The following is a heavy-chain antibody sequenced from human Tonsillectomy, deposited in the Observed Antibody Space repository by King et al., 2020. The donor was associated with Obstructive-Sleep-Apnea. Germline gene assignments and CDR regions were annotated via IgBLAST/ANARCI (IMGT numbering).Heavy chain of an antibody. V-gene: IGHV3-30*04. D-gene: IGHD3-22*01. J-gene: IGHJ4*02. Sequence: VQLVESGGGVVQPGRSLRLSCAASGFTFSSYAMHWVRQAPGKGLEWVAVISYDGSNKYYADSGKGRFTISRDNSKNTLYLQMNSLRAEDTAVYYCASLYYYDSSGYSDFDYWGQGTLVTVSS. CDR2: ISYDGSNK. CDR1: GFTFSSYA. CDR3: ASLYYYDSSGYSDFDY.